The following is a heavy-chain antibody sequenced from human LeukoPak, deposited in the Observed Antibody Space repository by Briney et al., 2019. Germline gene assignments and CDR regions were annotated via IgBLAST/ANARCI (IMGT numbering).Heavy chain of an antibody. CDR2: IYSGGST. D-gene: IGHD3-10*01. V-gene: IGHV3-66*01. Sequence: GGSLRLSCAASGFTVSSNYMSWVRQAPGRGLEWVSVIYSGGSTYYADSVKGRFTISRDNSKNTLFLQMNSLRAGDTAVYYCARGTVTLVDYWGQGTLVTVSS. CDR3: ARGTVTLVDY. J-gene: IGHJ4*02. CDR1: GFTVSSNY.